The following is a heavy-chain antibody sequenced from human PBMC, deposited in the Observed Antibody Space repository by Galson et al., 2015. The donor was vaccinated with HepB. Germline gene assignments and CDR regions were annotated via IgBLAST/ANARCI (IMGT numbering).Heavy chain of an antibody. CDR1: GFSFTNAW. V-gene: IGHV3-15*04. CDR2: IESKTDGGTT. J-gene: IGHJ5*02. Sequence: SLRLSCAASGFSFTNAWMSWVRQAPGKGLEWVGHIESKTDGGTTDYAAPVKGRFTLSRDDSKNTLHLQMNSLKTEDTAVYYCTTVLAYCSGGSCYSSGWLPSWFGPWGQGTLVTVSS. D-gene: IGHD2-15*01. CDR3: TTVLAYCSGGSCYSSGWLPSWFGP.